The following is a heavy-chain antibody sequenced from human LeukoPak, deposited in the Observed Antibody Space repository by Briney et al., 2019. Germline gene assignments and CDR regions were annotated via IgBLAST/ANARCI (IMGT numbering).Heavy chain of an antibody. Sequence: SETLSLTCTVSGGSISYYYWSWIRQSPGKGLEWIGYIYYSGTTNYNPSLKSRVTISVDTSKNQFSLQLRSVTAADTAVYYCAKEEPQASGPGGMDVLGQGTTVTVSS. CDR2: IYYSGTT. V-gene: IGHV4-59*01. D-gene: IGHD3-10*01. J-gene: IGHJ6*02. CDR1: GGSISYYY. CDR3: AKEEPQASGPGGMDV.